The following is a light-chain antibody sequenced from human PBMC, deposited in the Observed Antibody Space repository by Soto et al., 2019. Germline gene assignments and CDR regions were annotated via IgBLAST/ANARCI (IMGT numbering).Light chain of an antibody. Sequence: DSVLTQSPATLSLSPGERATLSCRASQSVSSYLAWYQQKPGQAPRLLIYDASNRATGIPARFSGSGSGTDFTLTISSLEPEDFAVYYCQQRSNWPPKYTFGQGTKLEIK. CDR3: QQRSNWPPKYT. V-gene: IGKV3-11*01. J-gene: IGKJ2*01. CDR1: QSVSSY. CDR2: DAS.